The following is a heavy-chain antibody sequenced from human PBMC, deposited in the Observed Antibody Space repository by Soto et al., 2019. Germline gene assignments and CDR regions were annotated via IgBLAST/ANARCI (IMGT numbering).Heavy chain of an antibody. CDR3: ARTSMTRIDY. D-gene: IGHD4-17*01. Sequence: GGSLRLSCAGSGFTFRWFGMNWVRQAPGKGLEWVARISNDGSNEYYVDSVKGRFTISRDNSKNTAYLNLTTLTSEDTAIYYCARTSMTRIDYWGQGTLVTVSS. CDR1: GFTFRWFG. CDR2: ISNDGSNE. J-gene: IGHJ4*02. V-gene: IGHV3-30*03.